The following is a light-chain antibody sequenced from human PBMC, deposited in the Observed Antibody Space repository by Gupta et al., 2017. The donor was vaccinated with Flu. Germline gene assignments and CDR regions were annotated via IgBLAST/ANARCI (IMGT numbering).Light chain of an antibody. CDR1: ISDVGGYTY. V-gene: IGLV2-14*01. J-gene: IGLJ2*01. Sequence: ITISCTGTISDVGGYTYVSWYQQHPGKAPKLIIYEVSDRPSGVSNRFSGSKSGNTASLTISGLQAEDEADYYCSSYTSSSAHVVFGGGTKLTVL. CDR2: EVS. CDR3: SSYTSSSAHVV.